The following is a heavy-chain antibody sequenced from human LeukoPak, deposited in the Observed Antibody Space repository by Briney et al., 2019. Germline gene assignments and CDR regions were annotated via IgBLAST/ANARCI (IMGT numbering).Heavy chain of an antibody. CDR1: GGSISSYY. Sequence: SETLSLTCTVSGGSISSYYWNWIRQSPGKGLEWTGYIYYSGSTNYNPSLKSRVGISVDTSKNQFSLKLRSVTAADTAVYYCARHSVPAAMTVHFDYWGQGTLVTVSS. J-gene: IGHJ4*02. CDR2: IYYSGST. CDR3: ARHSVPAAMTVHFDY. V-gene: IGHV4-59*01. D-gene: IGHD2-2*01.